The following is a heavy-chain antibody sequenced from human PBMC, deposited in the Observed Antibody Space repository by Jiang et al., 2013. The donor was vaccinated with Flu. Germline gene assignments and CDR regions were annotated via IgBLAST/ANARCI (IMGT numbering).Heavy chain of an antibody. Sequence: GPGLVKPSETLSLTCTVSGGSISSYYWKWIRQSPGKGLEWIGYIYNSGSTNYNPSLKSRVTISVDTSNNQFSLKLSSVTAADTAVYYCARERRDYDSSGYYHYYYGMDVWGKGTTVTVSS. J-gene: IGHJ6*04. CDR3: ARERRDYDSSGYYHYYYGMDV. D-gene: IGHD3-22*01. V-gene: IGHV4-59*01. CDR1: GGSISSYY. CDR2: IYNSGST.